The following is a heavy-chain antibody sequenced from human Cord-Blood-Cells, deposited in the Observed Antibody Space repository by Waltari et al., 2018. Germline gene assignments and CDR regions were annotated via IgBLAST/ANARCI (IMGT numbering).Heavy chain of an antibody. D-gene: IGHD1-26*01. CDR2: ISYDGSNK. J-gene: IGHJ4*02. CDR3: ARSGPYSGSYFDY. Sequence: QVQLVESGGGVVQPGRSLRLSCAASGFTFSSYAMHWVRQAPGTGLEWVAGISYDGSNKYFADSVKGRFTISRDNSKNTLYLQMNSLRAEDTAVYYCARSGPYSGSYFDYWGQGTLVTVSS. CDR1: GFTFSSYA. V-gene: IGHV3-30-3*01.